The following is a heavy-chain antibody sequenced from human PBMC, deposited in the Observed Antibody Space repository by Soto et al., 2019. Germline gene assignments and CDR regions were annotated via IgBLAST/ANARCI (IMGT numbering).Heavy chain of an antibody. V-gene: IGHV3-21*01. D-gene: IGHD6-25*01. J-gene: IGHJ6*02. CDR3: ARDAGYSSVGGGMDV. CDR1: GFTFSSYS. Sequence: GGSLRLSCAASGFTFSSYSMNWVRQAPGKGLEWVSSISSSSSYIYYADSVKGRFTISRDNAKNSLYLQMNSLRAEDTAVYYCARDAGYSSVGGGMDVWGQGTTVTVSS. CDR2: ISSSSSYI.